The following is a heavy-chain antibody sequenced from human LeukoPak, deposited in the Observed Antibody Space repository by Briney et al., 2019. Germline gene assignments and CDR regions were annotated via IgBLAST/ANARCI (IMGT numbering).Heavy chain of an antibody. Sequence: SVKVSCKASGVTFSSYAISWVRQAPGQGLEWMGGIIPIFGTANYAQKFQGRVTITADESTSTAYMELSSLRSEDTAVYYCARANVWFGELDYWGQGTLVTVSS. J-gene: IGHJ4*02. V-gene: IGHV1-69*13. CDR3: ARANVWFGELDY. D-gene: IGHD3-10*01. CDR2: IIPIFGTA. CDR1: GVTFSSYA.